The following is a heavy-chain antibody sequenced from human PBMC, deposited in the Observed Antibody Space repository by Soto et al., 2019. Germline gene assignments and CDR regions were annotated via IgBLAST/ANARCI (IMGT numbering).Heavy chain of an antibody. CDR1: GFTFSSYW. CDR2: IKQDGSEK. D-gene: IGHD2-2*01. V-gene: IGHV3-7*03. CDR3: ASPHYPGYCSSTSCPYYFDY. J-gene: IGHJ4*02. Sequence: PGGSLRLSCAASGFTFSSYWMSWVRQSPGKGLEWVANIKQDGSEKYYVDSVKGRFTISRDNAKNSLYLQMNSLRAEDTAVYYCASPHYPGYCSSTSCPYYFDYWGQGTLVTVS.